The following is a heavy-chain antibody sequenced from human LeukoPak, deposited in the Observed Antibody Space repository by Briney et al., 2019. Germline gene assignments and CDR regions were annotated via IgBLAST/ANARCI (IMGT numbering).Heavy chain of an antibody. Sequence: ASVKVSCKASGYTFTGYYMHWVRQAPGQGLEWMGRINPNSGGTNYAQKFQGRVTMTRNTSISTAYMELSRLRSDDTAVYYCARAYDSSGCYFFFDYWGQGTLVTVSS. J-gene: IGHJ4*02. CDR3: ARAYDSSGCYFFFDY. CDR1: GYTFTGYY. V-gene: IGHV1-2*06. D-gene: IGHD3-22*01. CDR2: INPNSGGT.